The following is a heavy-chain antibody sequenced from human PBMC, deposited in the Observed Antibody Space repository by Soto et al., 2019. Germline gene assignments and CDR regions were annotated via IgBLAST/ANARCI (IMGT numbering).Heavy chain of an antibody. V-gene: IGHV4-4*02. Sequence: SETLSLTCAVSSGSISSSNWWSWVRQPPGKGLEWIGEIYHSGSTNYNPSLKSRVTISVDKSKNQFSLKLSSVTAADTAVYYCARDGGTTGSWYVIDYWGQGTLVTVSS. CDR2: IYHSGST. D-gene: IGHD6-13*01. CDR3: ARDGGTTGSWYVIDY. J-gene: IGHJ4*02. CDR1: SGSISSSNW.